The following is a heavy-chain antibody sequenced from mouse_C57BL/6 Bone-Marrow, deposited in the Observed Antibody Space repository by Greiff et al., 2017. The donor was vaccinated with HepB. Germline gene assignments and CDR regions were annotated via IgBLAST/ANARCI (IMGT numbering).Heavy chain of an antibody. Sequence: EVQLQQSGAELVRPGASVKLSCTASGFNIKDDYMHWVKQRPEQGLEWIGWIDPENGDTEYASKFQGKATITADTSSNTAYLQLSSLTSEDTAVYYCTPPNWKGFAYWGQGTLVTVSA. J-gene: IGHJ3*01. V-gene: IGHV14-4*01. D-gene: IGHD4-1*02. CDR2: IDPENGDT. CDR3: TPPNWKGFAY. CDR1: GFNIKDDY.